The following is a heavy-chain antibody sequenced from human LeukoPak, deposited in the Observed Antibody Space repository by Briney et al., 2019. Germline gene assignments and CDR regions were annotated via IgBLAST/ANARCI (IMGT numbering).Heavy chain of an antibody. CDR1: GFTFGSYA. CDR3: ARDPRIYCTNGICRDDYFDN. V-gene: IGHV3-30-3*01. D-gene: IGHD2-8*01. Sequence: GGSLRLSCAASGFTFGSYAMHWVRQAPGKGLEWVAVISYDGSNKYYADSVKGRFTISRDNAKDSLFLQMNSLRAEDTAIYYCARDPRIYCTNGICRDDYFDNWGQGTLVTVSS. CDR2: ISYDGSNK. J-gene: IGHJ4*02.